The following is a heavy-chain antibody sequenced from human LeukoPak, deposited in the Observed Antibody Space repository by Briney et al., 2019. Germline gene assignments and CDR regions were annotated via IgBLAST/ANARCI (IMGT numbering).Heavy chain of an antibody. CDR1: GGSISSYY. Sequence: SETLSLTCTVSGGSISSYYWSWIRQPPGKGLEWIGYIYYSGSTNYNPSLKSRVTISVDTSKNQFSLKLSSVTAADTAVYYCARHQKQLVGPFDYWGQGTLVTVCS. CDR3: ARHQKQLVGPFDY. V-gene: IGHV4-59*08. J-gene: IGHJ4*02. CDR2: IYYSGST. D-gene: IGHD6-13*01.